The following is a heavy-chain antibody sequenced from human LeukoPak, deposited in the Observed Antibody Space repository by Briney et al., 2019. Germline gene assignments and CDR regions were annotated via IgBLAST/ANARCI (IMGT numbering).Heavy chain of an antibody. J-gene: IGHJ4*02. V-gene: IGHV1-69*13. D-gene: IGHD4-17*01. CDR3: ARDHSNDYGDSKPFDY. CDR1: GGTFSKYT. Sequence: ASVKVSCKASGGTFSKYTISWVRQRPGQGLEWMGGITPLFGTANYAQKFQGRVTITADESASTAYMELSSLRSDDTAVYYCARDHSNDYGDSKPFDYWGQGTLVTVSS. CDR2: ITPLFGTA.